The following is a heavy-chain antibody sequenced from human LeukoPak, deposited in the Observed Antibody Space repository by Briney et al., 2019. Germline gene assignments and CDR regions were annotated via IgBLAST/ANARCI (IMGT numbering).Heavy chain of an antibody. CDR1: GGSISSYY. J-gene: IGHJ3*02. CDR3: ARESTMVRGVKRNDAFDI. D-gene: IGHD3-10*01. V-gene: IGHV4-4*07. CDR2: IYTSGST. Sequence: PSETLSLTCTVSGGSISSYYWSWIRQPAGNGLEWIGRIYTSGSTNYNPSLKSRVTMSVDTSKNQFSLKLSSVTAADTAVYYCARESTMVRGVKRNDAFDIWGQGTMVTVSS.